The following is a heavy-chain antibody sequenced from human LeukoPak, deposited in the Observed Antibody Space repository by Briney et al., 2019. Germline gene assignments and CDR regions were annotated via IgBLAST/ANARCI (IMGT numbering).Heavy chain of an antibody. D-gene: IGHD5-18*01. Sequence: SETLSLTCTVSGVSISRYYWSWLRQPPGKGLEGIVYIYYSGSTNYSPSLKIRVAISVDTSNNQFSLSLNSVTAADTAVYYCAMGREYSYGYYFDYWGQGTLVTVSS. CDR2: IYYSGST. V-gene: IGHV4-59*01. CDR1: GVSISRYY. CDR3: AMGREYSYGYYFDY. J-gene: IGHJ4*02.